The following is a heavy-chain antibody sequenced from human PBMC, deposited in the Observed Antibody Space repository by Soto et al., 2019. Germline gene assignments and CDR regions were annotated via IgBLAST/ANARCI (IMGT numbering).Heavy chain of an antibody. D-gene: IGHD3-9*01. V-gene: IGHV4-59*02. Sequence: SETLSLTCTVSGGSVSGYYWNWIRQSPGKGLEWIGYIYYTESPSYNPSLESRLTISVDTSKNQFYLKLSSVTAADTAVYYCARDWLSSYYYYGMDVWGQGTTVTVSS. J-gene: IGHJ6*02. CDR2: IYYTESP. CDR1: GGSVSGYY. CDR3: ARDWLSSYYYYGMDV.